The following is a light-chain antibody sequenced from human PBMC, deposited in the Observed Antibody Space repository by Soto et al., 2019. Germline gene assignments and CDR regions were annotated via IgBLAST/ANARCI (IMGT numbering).Light chain of an antibody. CDR2: GAS. J-gene: IGKJ1*01. Sequence: ESVFTQSPGTLSLSPGERATLSCRASQSVSSSYLAWYQQKPGQAPRLLIYGASSRATGIPDRFSGSGSGTDFTLTISRLEPEDFAVYYCQQYGSSPITFGQGTKVDI. V-gene: IGKV3-20*01. CDR3: QQYGSSPIT. CDR1: QSVSSSY.